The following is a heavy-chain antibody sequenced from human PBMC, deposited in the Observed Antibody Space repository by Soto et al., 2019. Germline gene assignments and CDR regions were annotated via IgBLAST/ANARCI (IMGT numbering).Heavy chain of an antibody. CDR2: IRSKAYGGTA. D-gene: IGHD3-3*01. Sequence: PGGSLRLSCTTSGFNFGDYAMIWFRQASGKGLEWVGHIRSKAYGGTAEYAASVKGRFFISRDDSKNIAYLQMNSLETEDTAVYYCSRLPPNKAVTILGEINPYDYWGQGTLVTVSS. V-gene: IGHV3-49*03. CDR1: GFNFGDYA. J-gene: IGHJ4*02. CDR3: SRLPPNKAVTILGEINPYDY.